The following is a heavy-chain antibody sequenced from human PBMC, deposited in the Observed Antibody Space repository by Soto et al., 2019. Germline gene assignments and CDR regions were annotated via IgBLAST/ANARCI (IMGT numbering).Heavy chain of an antibody. CDR3: ARLQYTVVTALDI. D-gene: IGHD2-15*01. V-gene: IGHV4-59*11. CDR1: GVCIGSHL. Sequence: XATLSLTCSVSGVCIGSHLWSWIRQAPGKGPELVGYIYHTVNTKYNPALKSRVTISMDTSKNQLSLQLSSVTAADTAVYYCARLQYTVVTALDIWGQGTMVTVSS. CDR2: IYHTVNT. J-gene: IGHJ3*02.